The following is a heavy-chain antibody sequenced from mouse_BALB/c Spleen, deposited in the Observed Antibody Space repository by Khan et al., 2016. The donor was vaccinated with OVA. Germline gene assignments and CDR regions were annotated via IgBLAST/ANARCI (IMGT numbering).Heavy chain of an antibody. Sequence: EVQLQQSGAELVKSGATVKLSCKASGLNIKDTYMHWLKQWPEQGLEWIGRIDPPTGNTKYDPKCQGKATITEDTTANTDYMKISSLTSENTAVHYCARMARKWGQGTTLTVSS. CDR3: ARMARK. V-gene: IGHV14-3*02. CDR1: GLNIKDTY. J-gene: IGHJ2*01. CDR2: IDPPTGNT.